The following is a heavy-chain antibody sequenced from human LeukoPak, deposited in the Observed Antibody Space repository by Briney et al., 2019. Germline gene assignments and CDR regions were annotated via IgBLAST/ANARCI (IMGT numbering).Heavy chain of an antibody. CDR2: INWNGGRT. V-gene: IGHV3-20*04. Sequence: GGSLRLSCAASGFTFDDYGMSWVRQAPGKGLEWVSGINWNGGRTGYADSVKGRFTISRDNAKNSLYLQMNSLRAEDTALYYCARGDEAAAGTVAWGQGTLVTVSS. CDR1: GFTFDDYG. CDR3: ARGDEAAAGTVA. J-gene: IGHJ5*02. D-gene: IGHD6-13*01.